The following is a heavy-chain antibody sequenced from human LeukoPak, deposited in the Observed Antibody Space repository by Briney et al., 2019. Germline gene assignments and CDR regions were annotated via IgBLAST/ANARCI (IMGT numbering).Heavy chain of an antibody. CDR3: VRKQQFWFDP. D-gene: IGHD4-11*01. CDR2: IIPIFGTA. V-gene: IGHV1-69*13. Sequence: SVKVSCKASVGTFISYAISAVRPTPGQGVEWVGGIIPIFGTANYAQKLRGRGTLTPEESPSTGYMELSSLRAEGTAAYFCVRKQQFWFDPWGEGNLVTVSS. J-gene: IGHJ5*02. CDR1: VGTFISYA.